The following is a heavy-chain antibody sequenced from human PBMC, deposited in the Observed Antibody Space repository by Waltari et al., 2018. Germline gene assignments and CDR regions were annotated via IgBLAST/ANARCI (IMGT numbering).Heavy chain of an antibody. D-gene: IGHD4-17*01. V-gene: IGHV4-59*01. CDR1: GGSISSYY. CDR3: ARDRIGALYGDYHYFDY. J-gene: IGHJ4*02. CDR2: NYYSGST. Sequence: QVQLQESGPGLVKPSETLSLTCTVSGGSISSYYWSWIRQPPGKGLEWIGYNYYSGSTNYNPSLKSRVTISVDTSKNQFSLKLSSVTAADTAVYYCARDRIGALYGDYHYFDYWGQGTLVTVSS.